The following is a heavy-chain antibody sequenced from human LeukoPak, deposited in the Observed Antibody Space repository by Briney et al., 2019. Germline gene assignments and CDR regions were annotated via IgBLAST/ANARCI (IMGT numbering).Heavy chain of an antibody. V-gene: IGHV4-61*08. CDR3: ARDRDIHYGMDV. CDR1: GGSISSGGYS. J-gene: IGHJ6*02. Sequence: SETLSLTCAVSGGSISSGGYSWSWIRQPPGKGPEWIGEINHSGSTNYNPSLKSRVTISVDTSKNQFSLKLSSVTAADTAVYYCARDRDIHYGMDVWGQGTTVTVSS. CDR2: INHSGST. D-gene: IGHD2-15*01.